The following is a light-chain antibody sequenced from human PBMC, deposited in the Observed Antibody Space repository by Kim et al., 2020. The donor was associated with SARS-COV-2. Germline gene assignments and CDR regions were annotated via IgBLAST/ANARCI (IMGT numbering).Light chain of an antibody. CDR3: QQSQTTPLLT. CDR1: QSIGTY. V-gene: IGKV1-39*01. Sequence: DIQMTPSPSSLAASVGDRVTIACRASQSIGTYLNWYQQKPGKAPKLLIFAASTLQSGVPSRFSGSGSGTDFTLTVTSLQPEDVATYYCQQSQTTPLLTFGGGTKVDIK. J-gene: IGKJ4*01. CDR2: AAS.